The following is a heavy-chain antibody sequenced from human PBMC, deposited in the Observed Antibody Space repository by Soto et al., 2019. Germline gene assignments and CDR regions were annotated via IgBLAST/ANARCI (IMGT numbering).Heavy chain of an antibody. J-gene: IGHJ5*02. V-gene: IGHV4-34*01. CDR3: ARILGGSWYVVDP. D-gene: IGHD6-13*01. Sequence: SETLSLTCAVYGGSFSGYYWSWIRQPPGKGLEWIGEINHSGSTNSNPSLKSRVTISVDTSKNQFSLKLSSVTAADTAVYYCARILGGSWYVVDPWGQGTLVTVSS. CDR2: INHSGST. CDR1: GGSFSGYY.